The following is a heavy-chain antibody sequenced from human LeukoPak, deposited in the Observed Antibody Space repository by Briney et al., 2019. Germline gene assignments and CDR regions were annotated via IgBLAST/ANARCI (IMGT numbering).Heavy chain of an antibody. V-gene: IGHV4-61*02. CDR1: GGSISSGSYY. CDR3: ARGGYYDFWSGYKTSDAFDI. J-gene: IGHJ3*02. Sequence: PSQTLSLTCTVSGGSISSGSYYWSWIRQPAGKGLEWIGRIYTSGSTNYNPSLKSRVTISVDTSKNQFSLKLSSVTAADTAVYYCARGGYYDFWSGYKTSDAFDIWGQGTMVTVSS. D-gene: IGHD3-3*01. CDR2: IYTSGST.